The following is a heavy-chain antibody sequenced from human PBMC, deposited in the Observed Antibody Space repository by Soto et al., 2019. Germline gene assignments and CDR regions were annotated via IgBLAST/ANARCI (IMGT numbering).Heavy chain of an antibody. D-gene: IGHD3-9*01. CDR3: ARAYYDRLTGRSRNPFDY. CDR2: INGGNGNT. CDR1: GYTFTSYG. J-gene: IGHJ4*02. Sequence: ASVKVSCKASGYTFTSYGMHWVRQAPGQRLEWMGWINGGNGNTKYSQKFQGRVTITRHTSARTVYMELSSLRSDDTAVYYCARAYYDRLTGRSRNPFDYWGQGTLVTVSS. V-gene: IGHV1-3*01.